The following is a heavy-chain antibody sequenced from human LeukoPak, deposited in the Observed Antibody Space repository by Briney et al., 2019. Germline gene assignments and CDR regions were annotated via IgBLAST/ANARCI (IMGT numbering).Heavy chain of an antibody. CDR3: ARETMVRGVIITYFDY. D-gene: IGHD3-10*01. V-gene: IGHV1-18*04. CDR1: GYTFTSYG. J-gene: IGHJ4*02. Sequence: ASVKVSCKASGYTFTSYGISWVRQAPGQGLEWMGWISAYNGNTNYAQKLQGRVTMTTDTSTSTDYMELRSLRSDDTAVYYCARETMVRGVIITYFDYWGQGTLVTVSS. CDR2: ISAYNGNT.